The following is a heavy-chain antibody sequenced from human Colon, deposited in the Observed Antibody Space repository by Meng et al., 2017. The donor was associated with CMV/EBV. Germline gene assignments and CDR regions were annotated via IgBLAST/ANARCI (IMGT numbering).Heavy chain of an antibody. CDR3: AREMGHKKRIFDY. CDR1: GCTFSSYS. J-gene: IGHJ4*02. D-gene: IGHD2-15*01. V-gene: IGHV3-30-3*01. CDR2: ISYDGTDK. Sequence: GESLRLSCEASGCTFSSYSMHWGRQAPGKGLEWVALISYDGTDKYYADSVKGQFTISRDNSKNTLYLQMNSLRTEDTAVYYCAREMGHKKRIFDYWGQGTLVTVSS.